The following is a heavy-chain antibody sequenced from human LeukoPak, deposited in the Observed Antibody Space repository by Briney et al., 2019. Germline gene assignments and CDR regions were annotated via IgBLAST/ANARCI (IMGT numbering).Heavy chain of an antibody. Sequence: SETLSLTCTVSGGSISSYYWSWIRQPPGKGLEWIGYIYYSGSTNYNPSLKSRVTISVDTSKNQFSLKLSSVAAADTAVYYCASRGYSYGYYYWGQGTLVTVSS. CDR3: ASRGYSYGYYY. CDR1: GGSISSYY. J-gene: IGHJ4*02. V-gene: IGHV4-59*08. CDR2: IYYSGST. D-gene: IGHD5-18*01.